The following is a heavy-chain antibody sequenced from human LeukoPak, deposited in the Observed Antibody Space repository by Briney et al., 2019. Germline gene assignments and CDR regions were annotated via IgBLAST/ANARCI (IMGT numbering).Heavy chain of an antibody. D-gene: IGHD6-13*01. J-gene: IGHJ4*02. CDR3: ARSISSSWYGGPYFDY. V-gene: IGHV3-48*03. Sequence: GGSLRLSCAASGFTFSSYEMNWVRQAPGKGLEWASYISSSGSTIYYADSVKGRFTISRDNAKNSLYLQMNSLRAEDTAVYYCARSISSSWYGGPYFDYWGQGTPVTVSS. CDR1: GFTFSSYE. CDR2: ISSSGSTI.